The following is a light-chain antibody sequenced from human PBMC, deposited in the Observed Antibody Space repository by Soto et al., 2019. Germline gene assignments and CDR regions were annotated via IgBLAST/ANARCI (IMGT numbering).Light chain of an antibody. V-gene: IGLV2-14*01. CDR3: ISYTVSRSYV. CDR1: SSDIGAYNH. J-gene: IGLJ1*01. Sequence: QSALTQPASVSGSPGQSITISCSGSSSDIGAYNHVAWFQQFPGKTPKLVIYSVSDRPSGVSYRFSGSKSGNTASLTISGLQADDEADYYCISYTVSRSYVFGTGTKVTGL. CDR2: SVS.